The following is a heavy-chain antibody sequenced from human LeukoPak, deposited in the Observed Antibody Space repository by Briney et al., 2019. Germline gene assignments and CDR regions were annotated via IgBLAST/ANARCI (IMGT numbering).Heavy chain of an antibody. CDR2: IYYSGST. D-gene: IGHD6-13*01. CDR3: ARVLSSLGGFDP. Sequence: SETLSLTCTVSGGSISSYYWSWIRQPPGKGLEWIGYIYYSGSTNYNPSLKSRVSISVGTSKNQFSLKLSSVTAADTAVYYCARVLSSLGGFDPWGQGTLVTVSS. J-gene: IGHJ5*02. CDR1: GGSISSYY. V-gene: IGHV4-59*01.